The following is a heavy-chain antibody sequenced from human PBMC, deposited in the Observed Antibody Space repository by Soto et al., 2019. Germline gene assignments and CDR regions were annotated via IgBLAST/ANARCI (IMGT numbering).Heavy chain of an antibody. CDR3: AKYPKAAPGVSDYWYFDF. CDR2: ITGNGDST. Sequence: GGSLRLSCAASGFSFTNYAMGWARQTPGKGLEWVSSITGNGDSTFSADSVKGRSTISRDNSKNTLYLQMNSLRVEDTAVYYCAKYPKAAPGVSDYWYFDFWGRGTLVTVSS. D-gene: IGHD6-13*01. V-gene: IGHV3-23*01. J-gene: IGHJ2*01. CDR1: GFSFTNYA.